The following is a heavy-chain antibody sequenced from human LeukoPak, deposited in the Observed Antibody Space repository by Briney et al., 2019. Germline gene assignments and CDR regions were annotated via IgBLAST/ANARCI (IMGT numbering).Heavy chain of an antibody. CDR1: GGTFSSYA. J-gene: IGHJ6*02. Sequence: ASVKVSCKASGGTFSSYAISWVRQAPGQGLEWMGWISAYNGNTNYAQKLQGRVTMTTDTSTSTAYMELRSLRSDDTAVYYCAREVSSSWYDWDYYGMDVWGQGTTVTVSS. CDR2: ISAYNGNT. CDR3: AREVSSSWYDWDYYGMDV. D-gene: IGHD6-13*01. V-gene: IGHV1-18*01.